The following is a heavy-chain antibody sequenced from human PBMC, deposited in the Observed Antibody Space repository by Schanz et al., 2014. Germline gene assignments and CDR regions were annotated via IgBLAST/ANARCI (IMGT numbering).Heavy chain of an antibody. D-gene: IGHD3-10*01. CDR2: ISASGGTT. V-gene: IGHV3-23*01. Sequence: EVHLLESGGGLVPPGGSLRLSCAASGFTFSAYAMTWVRQIPGKGLEWVSAISASGGTTYYADSVKGRFTISRDNSKSTVYLQMSSLRAEDTAVYYCAKDGPGGSGSYSADGGMDVWGQGTTVTVSS. J-gene: IGHJ6*02. CDR3: AKDGPGGSGSYSADGGMDV. CDR1: GFTFSAYA.